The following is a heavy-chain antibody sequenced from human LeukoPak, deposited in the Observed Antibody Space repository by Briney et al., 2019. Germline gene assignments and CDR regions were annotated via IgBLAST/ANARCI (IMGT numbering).Heavy chain of an antibody. D-gene: IGHD3-10*01. V-gene: IGHV3-23*01. CDR2: ISGGGGST. CDR1: GFTFSSYA. CDR3: AKSQGDYYGKSPFDY. J-gene: IGHJ4*02. Sequence: GGSLRLSCAVSGFTFSSYAMSWVRQAPGKGLEWVSTISGGGGSTYYADSVKGRFTISRDNSKNTLYLQMNSLRAEDTAVYYCAKSQGDYYGKSPFDYWGQGTLVTVSS.